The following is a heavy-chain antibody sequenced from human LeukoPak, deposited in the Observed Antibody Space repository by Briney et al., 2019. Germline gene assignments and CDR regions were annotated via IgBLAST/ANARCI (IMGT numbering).Heavy chain of an antibody. J-gene: IGHJ4*02. CDR3: ARGLWFGDENPPYFDY. Sequence: SETLSLTCAVYGGSFSGYCWSWIRQPPGKGLEWIGEINHSGSTNYNPSLKSRVTISVDTSRNQFSLKLSSVTAADTAVYYCARGLWFGDENPPYFDYWGQGILVTVSS. V-gene: IGHV4-34*01. CDR1: GGSFSGYC. D-gene: IGHD3-10*01. CDR2: INHSGST.